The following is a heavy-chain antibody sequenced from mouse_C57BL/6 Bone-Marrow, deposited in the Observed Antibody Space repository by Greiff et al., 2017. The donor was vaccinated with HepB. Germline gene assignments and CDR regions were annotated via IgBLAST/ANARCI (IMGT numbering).Heavy chain of an antibody. J-gene: IGHJ2*01. D-gene: IGHD2-4*01. Sequence: QVQLQQPGAELVKPGASVKLSCTASGYTFTSYWMHWVKQRPGQGLEWIGMIHPNSGSTKYNEKFKSKATLTVDKSSSTAYMQLSSLTSEDSAVYYCTRRGIYDYALYYWGQGTTLTVSS. V-gene: IGHV1-64*01. CDR1: GYTFTSYW. CDR3: TRRGIYDYALYY. CDR2: IHPNSGST.